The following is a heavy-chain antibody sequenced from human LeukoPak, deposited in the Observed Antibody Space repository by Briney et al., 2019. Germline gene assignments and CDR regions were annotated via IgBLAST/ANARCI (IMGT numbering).Heavy chain of an antibody. J-gene: IGHJ4*02. V-gene: IGHV1-8*01. Sequence: ASVKVSCKASGYTFTSYDINWVRQATGQGLEWMRWMNPNSGNTGYAQKFQGRVTMTRNTSMSTAYMELSSLRSEDTAVYYCARGSFPASSSWYWDSSGYPLGYWGQGTLVTVSS. CDR3: ARGSFPASSSWYWDSSGYPLGY. CDR2: MNPNSGNT. D-gene: IGHD3-22*01. CDR1: GYTFTSYD.